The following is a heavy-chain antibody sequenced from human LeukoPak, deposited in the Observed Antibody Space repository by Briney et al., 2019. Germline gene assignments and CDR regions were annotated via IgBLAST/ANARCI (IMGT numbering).Heavy chain of an antibody. CDR3: ATHYGGNDY. D-gene: IGHD4-23*01. Sequence: PSETLSLTCTVSGGSISIFYWSWIRQPAGKGLDWIGRIHSSGSINYNPSLKSRVTISVDTSKNQFSLKLSSVAAADTAVYYCATHYGGNDYWGQGTLVTVSS. V-gene: IGHV4-4*07. CDR1: GGSISIFY. CDR2: IHSSGSI. J-gene: IGHJ4*02.